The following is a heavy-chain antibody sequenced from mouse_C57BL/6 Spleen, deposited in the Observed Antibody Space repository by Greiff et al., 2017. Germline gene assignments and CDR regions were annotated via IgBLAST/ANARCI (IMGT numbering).Heavy chain of an antibody. J-gene: IGHJ3*01. CDR1: GFNIKDYY. D-gene: IGHD3-2*02. V-gene: IGHV14-2*01. Sequence: VQLKESGAELVKPGASVKLSCTASGFNIKDYYMHWVKQRTEQGLAWIGRIDPEDGETKYAPQFQGKATIATDTYSNTAYLQRSSLTSEDTAVYYCASQATTFAYWGQGTLVTVSA. CDR2: IDPEDGET. CDR3: ASQATTFAY.